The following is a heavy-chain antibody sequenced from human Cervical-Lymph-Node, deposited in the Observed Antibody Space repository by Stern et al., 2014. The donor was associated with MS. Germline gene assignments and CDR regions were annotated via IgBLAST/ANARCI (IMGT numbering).Heavy chain of an antibody. D-gene: IGHD3-3*01. CDR2: IYAAESDT. J-gene: IGHJ4*02. Sequence: VQLVESGAELKKPGESLRISCKGSGYNFTAYWVGWVRQMPGQGLEWMGIIYAAESDTGYGPSFRGQVTISVDNSIKTAYLQWNSLKASDTAMYYCASRDGHTYDPNRWGQGTLVTVSS. V-gene: IGHV5-51*03. CDR1: GYNFTAYW. CDR3: ASRDGHTYDPNR.